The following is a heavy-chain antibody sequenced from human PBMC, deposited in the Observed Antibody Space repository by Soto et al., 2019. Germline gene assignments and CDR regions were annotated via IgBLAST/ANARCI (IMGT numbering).Heavy chain of an antibody. D-gene: IGHD6-13*01. V-gene: IGHV1-46*01. CDR3: ARDLAAGDL. CDR1: GYSFINYY. Sequence: GAAVKVSCKTSGYSFINYYIHWVRQDPGQGLEWMAIINPMGGSTNYVQEFQGRVTLTSDTSTSTVYMELSSLRFEDTALFYCARDLAAGDLWGQGTLVTVSS. J-gene: IGHJ5*02. CDR2: INPMGGST.